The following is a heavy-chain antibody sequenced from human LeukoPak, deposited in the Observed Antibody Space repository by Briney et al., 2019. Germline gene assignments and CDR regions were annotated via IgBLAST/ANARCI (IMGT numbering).Heavy chain of an antibody. J-gene: IGHJ4*02. CDR1: GGSFSGYY. Sequence: PSETLSLTCAVSGGSFSGYYWTWIRQPPGKGLEWIGEINHSGSTNYNPSLKSRVTISVDTSKNQFSLKLSSVTAADTAVYYCARVQRGDYYDSSGYYFSFLYYFDYWGQGTLVTVSS. D-gene: IGHD3-22*01. CDR2: INHSGST. V-gene: IGHV4-34*01. CDR3: ARVQRGDYYDSSGYYFSFLYYFDY.